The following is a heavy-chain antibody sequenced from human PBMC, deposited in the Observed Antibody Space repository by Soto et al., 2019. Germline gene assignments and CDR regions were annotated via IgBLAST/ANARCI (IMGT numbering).Heavy chain of an antibody. Sequence: PGGSLRLSCAASGFTFGSYWMHWVRQAPGKGLVWVSRINSDGSSTNYADSVKGRITISRDNAKNTLYLQMNSLRAEETAVYYCARAARRIVARPSRYSYYGMDVWGQGTTVTVSS. J-gene: IGHJ6*02. D-gene: IGHD6-6*01. CDR2: INSDGSST. CDR3: ARAARRIVARPSRYSYYGMDV. V-gene: IGHV3-74*01. CDR1: GFTFGSYW.